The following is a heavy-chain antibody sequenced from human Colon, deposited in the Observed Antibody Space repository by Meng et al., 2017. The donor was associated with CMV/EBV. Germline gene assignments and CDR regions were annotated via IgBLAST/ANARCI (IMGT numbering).Heavy chain of an antibody. J-gene: IGHJ4*02. CDR3: AGERTLGATDY. D-gene: IGHD1-26*01. Sequence: SETLSLTCSVSGFSISRDYYWGWVRLPPGKEPEWIGSIYYGGSTHYNPSLKSRVTISPDTSKNQFSLKLRSLTAADTAVYFCAGERTLGATDYWGQGTLVTVSS. CDR1: GFSISRDYY. CDR2: IYYGGST. V-gene: IGHV4-38-2*02.